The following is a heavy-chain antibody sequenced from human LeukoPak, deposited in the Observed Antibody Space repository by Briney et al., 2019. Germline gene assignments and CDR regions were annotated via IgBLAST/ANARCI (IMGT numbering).Heavy chain of an antibody. CDR1: GGSISSYY. Sequence: PSETLSLTCTVSGGSISSYYWSWIRQPAGKGLEWIGRIYTSGSTNYNPSLKSRVTMSVDTSKNQFSLKLSSVTAADTAVYYCARRRPTRYYYYMDVWGKGTTVTISS. CDR2: IYTSGST. D-gene: IGHD6-6*01. CDR3: ARRRPTRYYYYMDV. V-gene: IGHV4-4*07. J-gene: IGHJ6*03.